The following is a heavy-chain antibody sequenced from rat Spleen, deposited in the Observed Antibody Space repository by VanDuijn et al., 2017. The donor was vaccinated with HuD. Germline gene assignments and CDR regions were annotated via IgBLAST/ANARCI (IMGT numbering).Heavy chain of an antibody. CDR2: INSAGST. J-gene: IGHJ3*01. D-gene: IGHD1-12*02. V-gene: IGHV3-3*01. CDR3: ARGYYDGTQGFAY. Sequence: EVQLQESGPGLVKPSQSLSLTCSVTSYSITSSYGWNWIRKFPGNKLEWMGYINSAGSTNYNPSLKSRISITRDTSKNQFFLQVNSVTAEDTATYYCARGYYDGTQGFAYWGQGTLVTVSS. CDR1: SYSITSSYG.